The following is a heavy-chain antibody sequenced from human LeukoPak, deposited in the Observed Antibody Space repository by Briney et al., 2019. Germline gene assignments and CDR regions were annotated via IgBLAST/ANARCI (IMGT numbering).Heavy chain of an antibody. V-gene: IGHV3-9*03. CDR2: TSWNSGSI. Sequence: GGSLRLSCAASGFTFDDYAMHWVRQAPGKGLEWVSGTSWNSGSIGYADSVKGRFTISRDNAKNSLYPQMNSLRAEDMALYYCAKDIGSSGWYLDYWGQGTLVTVSS. D-gene: IGHD6-19*01. CDR3: AKDIGSSGWYLDY. CDR1: GFTFDDYA. J-gene: IGHJ4*02.